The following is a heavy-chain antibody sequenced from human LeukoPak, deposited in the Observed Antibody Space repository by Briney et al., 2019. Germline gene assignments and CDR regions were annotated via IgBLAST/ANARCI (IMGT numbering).Heavy chain of an antibody. J-gene: IGHJ3*02. CDR1: GFTFNTYS. V-gene: IGHV3-23*01. Sequence: GGSLRLSCAASGFTFNTYSMSWVRQAPGTGLEWVSAISVNAGSTYYADSVKGRFTISRDNSMNTLYLQMNTLRAEDTAVYYCARPHPRAMVRGGDAFDIWGQGTLVTVSS. CDR3: ARPHPRAMVRGGDAFDI. CDR2: ISVNAGST. D-gene: IGHD3-10*01.